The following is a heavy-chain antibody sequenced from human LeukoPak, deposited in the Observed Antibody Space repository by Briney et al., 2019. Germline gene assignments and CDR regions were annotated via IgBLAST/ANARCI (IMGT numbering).Heavy chain of an antibody. CDR2: LNPYNGKT. CDR1: GYTFRTFG. V-gene: IGHV1-18*01. D-gene: IGHD5-12*01. CDR3: ARSLSGDSFDV. Sequence: GASVKVSCKASGYTFRTFGITWVRQAPGQGLEWMGWLNPYNGKTNYAQILQGRVTMTTDTSTSTAYMEMRGLKSDDTAVYYCARSLSGDSFDVWGQGTMITVSS. J-gene: IGHJ3*01.